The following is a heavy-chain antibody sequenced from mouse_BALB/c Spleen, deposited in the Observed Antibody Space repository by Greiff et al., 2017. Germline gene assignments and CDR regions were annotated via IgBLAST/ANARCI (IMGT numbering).Heavy chain of an antibody. J-gene: IGHJ3*01. Sequence: VQLQQSGPELVKPGASVKMSCKASGYTFTSYVMHWVKQKPGQGLEWIGRIYPGDGDTNYNGKFKGKATLTADKSSSTAYMQLSSLTSVDSAVYFCARWGGTTGDFAYWGQGTLVTVSA. CDR3: ARWGGTTGDFAY. D-gene: IGHD1-1*01. V-gene: IGHV1-14*01. CDR2: IYPGDGDT. CDR1: GYTFTSYV.